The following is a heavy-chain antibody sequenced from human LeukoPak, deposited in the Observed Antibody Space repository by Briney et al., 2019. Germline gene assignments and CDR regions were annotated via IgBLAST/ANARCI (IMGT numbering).Heavy chain of an antibody. D-gene: IGHD2-15*01. J-gene: IGHJ4*02. Sequence: GGSLRLSCAASGFTFSSYAMSWVRQAPGKGLEWVSAIIGIGGSTYYADSVNGRFTISRDNANNTLYLQMNSLRAEDTAVYYCAREEDCSGGSCYEPSLGYWGQGTLVTVSS. CDR3: AREEDCSGGSCYEPSLGY. CDR1: GFTFSSYA. V-gene: IGHV3-23*01. CDR2: IIGIGGST.